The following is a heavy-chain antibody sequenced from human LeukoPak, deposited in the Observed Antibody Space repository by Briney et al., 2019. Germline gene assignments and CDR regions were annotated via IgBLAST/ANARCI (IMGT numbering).Heavy chain of an antibody. CDR3: ARGGAVADFNWFDP. V-gene: IGHV1-8*01. D-gene: IGHD6-19*01. CDR2: MNPNSGNT. J-gene: IGHJ5*02. CDR1: GYTFTSYD. Sequence: GASVKVSCKASGYTFTSYDINWVRQANGQGLDWMGWMNPNSGNTGYAQKFQGRVTMTRNTSISTAYMELSSLRSEDTAVYYCARGGAVADFNWFDPWGQGTLVTVSS.